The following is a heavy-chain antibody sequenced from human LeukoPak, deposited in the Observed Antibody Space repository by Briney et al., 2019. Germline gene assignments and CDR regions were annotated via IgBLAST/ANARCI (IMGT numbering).Heavy chain of an antibody. CDR3: ARDPRLDDAFDI. CDR2: MNPNSGNT. V-gene: IGHV1-8*01. D-gene: IGHD3/OR15-3a*01. J-gene: IGHJ3*02. CDR1: GYTFTSYD. Sequence: ASVKVSCKASGYTFTSYDINWVRQATGQGLEWMGWMNPNSGNTGYAQKFQGRVTVTRNTSISTAYMELSSLRSEDTAVYYCARDPRLDDAFDIWGQGTMVTVSS.